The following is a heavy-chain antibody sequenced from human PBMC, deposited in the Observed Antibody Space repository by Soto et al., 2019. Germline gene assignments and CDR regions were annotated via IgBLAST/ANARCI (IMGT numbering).Heavy chain of an antibody. V-gene: IGHV4-30-4*01. CDR1: GGSISSGDYY. Sequence: SETLSLTCSVSGGSISSGDYYWSWIRQPPGKGLEWIGYIFHSGTTYYNPSLKSRVAISIDTSKKQFSLKLRSVTAADTAVYYCARAFYEVLTGYYVWSFDDWGQRTPVTVSS. D-gene: IGHD3-9*01. CDR2: IFHSGTT. J-gene: IGHJ4*02. CDR3: ARAFYEVLTGYYVWSFDD.